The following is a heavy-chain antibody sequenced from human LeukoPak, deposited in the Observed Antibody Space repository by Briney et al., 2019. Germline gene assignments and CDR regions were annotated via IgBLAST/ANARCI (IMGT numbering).Heavy chain of an antibody. Sequence: GGSLRLSCAASGFTFSSYAMSWVRQAPGKGLEWVSAISGSGGSTYYADSVKGRFTISRDNSKNTLYLQMNSLRAEDTAVYYRAKDGGLRFLEWLLVNFDYWGQGTLVTVSS. V-gene: IGHV3-23*01. CDR3: AKDGGLRFLEWLLVNFDY. CDR2: ISGSGGST. CDR1: GFTFSSYA. J-gene: IGHJ4*02. D-gene: IGHD3-3*01.